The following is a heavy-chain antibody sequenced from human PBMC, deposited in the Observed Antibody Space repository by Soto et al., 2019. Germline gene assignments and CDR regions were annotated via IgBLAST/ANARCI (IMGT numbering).Heavy chain of an antibody. D-gene: IGHD3-9*01. CDR3: VIDHTGYSDY. V-gene: IGHV3-74*01. CDR2: INTDGSTT. J-gene: IGHJ4*02. CDR1: GFNFRSYW. Sequence: EVQLVESGGGLVQPGGSLKLSCAVSGFNFRSYWMHWVRQAPGKGLVWVSRINTDGSTTSYADSVKGRFTISRDNAKNTLYLQMNSVRVVDMAVYYCVIDHTGYSDYWGQGTLVTVSS.